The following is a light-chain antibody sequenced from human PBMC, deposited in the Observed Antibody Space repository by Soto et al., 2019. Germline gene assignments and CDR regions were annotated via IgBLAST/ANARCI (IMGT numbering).Light chain of an antibody. CDR1: QSVLYSSNNKNY. CDR2: WAS. CDR3: QQYYSTLWT. J-gene: IGKJ1*01. Sequence: IVMTQSPDSLAVSLGERATINCKSSQSVLYSSNNKNYLAWYQQKPGQPPKLLIYWASTRESGVPDRFSGSGSGTDFTLTISSLQAEDVAVYYCQQYYSTLWTFGQGTKVDTK. V-gene: IGKV4-1*01.